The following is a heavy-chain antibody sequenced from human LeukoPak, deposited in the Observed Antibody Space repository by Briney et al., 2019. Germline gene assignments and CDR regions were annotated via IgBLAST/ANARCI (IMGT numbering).Heavy chain of an antibody. D-gene: IGHD3-9*01. CDR3: AKDHYDILTGYPDY. J-gene: IGHJ4*02. V-gene: IGHV3-30*04. CDR1: GFTFSSYA. Sequence: GGSLRLSCAASGFTFSSYAMHWVRQAPGKGLEWVAVISYDGSNKYYADSVKGRFTISRDNSKNTLYLQMNSLRAEDTAVYYCAKDHYDILTGYPDYWGQGTLVTVSS. CDR2: ISYDGSNK.